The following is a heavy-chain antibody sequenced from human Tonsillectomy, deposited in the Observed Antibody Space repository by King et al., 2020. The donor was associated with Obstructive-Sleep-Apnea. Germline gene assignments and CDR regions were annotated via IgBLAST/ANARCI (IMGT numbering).Heavy chain of an antibody. Sequence: VQLVESGGGLVQPGRSLRLSCAASGFTFDDYAMHWVRKAPGKGLEWFSGISWKSGSIGYADSVKGRFTISRDNAKNSLYLKMNSLRAEDTALYYCAKDIGSGYYYGSGSYWRGYYFDYWGQGTLVTVSS. J-gene: IGHJ4*02. D-gene: IGHD3-10*01. V-gene: IGHV3-9*01. CDR3: AKDIGSGYYYGSGSYWRGYYFDY. CDR1: GFTFDDYA. CDR2: ISWKSGSI.